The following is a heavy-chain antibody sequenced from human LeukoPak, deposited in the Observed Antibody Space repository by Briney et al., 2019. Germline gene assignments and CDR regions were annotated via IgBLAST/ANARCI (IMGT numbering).Heavy chain of an antibody. CDR3: TRDRQGSGIYSTDY. V-gene: IGHV3-7*01. Sequence: PGGSLRLSCAASGFTFSNFWMGWVRQVPGEGLEWVANIKQDGSEIHYVGSVKGRFTISRDNAQNSLYLHMHSLRAEDTAVYYCTRDRQGSGIYSTDYWGRGTLVTVSS. J-gene: IGHJ4*02. CDR2: IKQDGSEI. D-gene: IGHD3-10*01. CDR1: GFTFSNFW.